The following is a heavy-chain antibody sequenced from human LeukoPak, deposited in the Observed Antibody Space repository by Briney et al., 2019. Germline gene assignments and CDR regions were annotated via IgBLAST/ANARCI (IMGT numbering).Heavy chain of an antibody. CDR2: IYYSGST. D-gene: IGHD1-26*01. CDR3: ARASGSYFWYYFDY. CDR1: GGSISSSSYY. V-gene: IGHV4-39*01. Sequence: SETLSLTCTVSGGSISSSSYYWGWIRQPPGKGLEWIGSIYYSGSTYYNPSLKSRVTISVDTSKNQFSLKLSSVTAADTAVYYCARASGSYFWYYFDYWGQGTLVTVSS. J-gene: IGHJ4*02.